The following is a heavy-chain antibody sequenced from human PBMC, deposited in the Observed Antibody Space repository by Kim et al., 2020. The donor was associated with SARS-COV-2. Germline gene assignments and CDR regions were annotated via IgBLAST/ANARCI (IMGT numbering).Heavy chain of an antibody. CDR2: T. D-gene: IGHD3-16*01. CDR3: ARDPLKGELDF. J-gene: IGHJ4*02. Sequence: TNYSPSLKRRLTISIDTAKNQFSLDLSTVTAADTAVYVCARDPLKGELDFWGQGTLVTVSS. V-gene: IGHV4-4*06.